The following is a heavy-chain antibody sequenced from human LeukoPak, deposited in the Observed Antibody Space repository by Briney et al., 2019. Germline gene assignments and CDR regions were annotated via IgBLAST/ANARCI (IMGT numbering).Heavy chain of an antibody. Sequence: GGSLRLSCAASGLTFSNFAMRGVRQAPGKGLEWVSSVSGSGGATYYADSVKGRLTISRDNSKNTLFLQMSSLRVEDTAIYYCAKEGTYYDSSGYYTHWGQGTLVAVSS. V-gene: IGHV3-23*01. CDR1: GLTFSNFA. J-gene: IGHJ4*02. CDR3: AKEGTYYDSSGYYTH. D-gene: IGHD3-22*01. CDR2: VSGSGGAT.